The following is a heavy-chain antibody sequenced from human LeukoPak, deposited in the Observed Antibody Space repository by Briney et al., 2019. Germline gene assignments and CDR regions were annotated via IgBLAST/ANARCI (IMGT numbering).Heavy chain of an antibody. CDR1: GGSISSSSYY. D-gene: IGHD2-2*01. V-gene: IGHV4-39*01. CDR2: IYYSGST. Sequence: SETLSLTCTVSGGSISSSSYYCGWIRQPPGKGLEWNGIIYYSGSTYYNPSLKSRVTISVDTSKNQFSLKLSSVTAADTAVYYCARLGGYCSSTSCADYWGQGTLVTVSS. J-gene: IGHJ4*02. CDR3: ARLGGYCSSTSCADY.